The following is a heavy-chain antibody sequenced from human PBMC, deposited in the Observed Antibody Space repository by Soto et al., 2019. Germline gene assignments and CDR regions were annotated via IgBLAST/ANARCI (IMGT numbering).Heavy chain of an antibody. Sequence: GGSLRLSCAASGFTFSSYGMHWVRQATGKGLEWVAVISYDGSNKYYADSVKGRFTISRDNSKNTLYLQMNSLRAEDTAVYYCAILAGRYCSSTSCYAHSDAFDIWGQGTMVTVSS. CDR2: ISYDGSNK. J-gene: IGHJ3*02. CDR3: AILAGRYCSSTSCYAHSDAFDI. V-gene: IGHV3-30*03. CDR1: GFTFSSYG. D-gene: IGHD2-2*01.